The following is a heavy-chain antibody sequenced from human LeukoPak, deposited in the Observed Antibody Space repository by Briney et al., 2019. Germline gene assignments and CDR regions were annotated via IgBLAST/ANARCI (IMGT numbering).Heavy chain of an antibody. V-gene: IGHV3-21*01. CDR2: ISSSSSYI. CDR1: GFTFSSYS. D-gene: IGHD5-24*01. J-gene: IGHJ4*02. Sequence: GGSLRLSCAASGFTFSSYSMNWARQAPGKGLEWVSSISSSSSYIYYADSVKGRFTISRDNAKNSLYLQMNSLRAEDTAVYYCARARDGYNLYYFDYWGQGTLVTVSS. CDR3: ARARDGYNLYYFDY.